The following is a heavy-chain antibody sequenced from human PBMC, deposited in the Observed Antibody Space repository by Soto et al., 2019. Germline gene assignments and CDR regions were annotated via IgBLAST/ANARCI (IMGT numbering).Heavy chain of an antibody. CDR1: GFTFVGYA. CDR2: ISGSGCST. J-gene: IGHJ4*02. CDR3: AKARGGDSRPVGY. D-gene: IGHD3-22*01. Sequence: PGGSLGLSCAASGFTFVGYAMSWVRKAPGKGLEWVSAISGSGCSTYYADSVKGRFTISRDNSKNTLYLQMNSLRAEDTAVYYCAKARGGDSRPVGYWGQGILVTVSS. V-gene: IGHV3-23*01.